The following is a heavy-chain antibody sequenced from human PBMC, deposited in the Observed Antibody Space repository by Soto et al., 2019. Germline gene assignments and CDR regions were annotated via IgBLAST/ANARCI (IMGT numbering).Heavy chain of an antibody. J-gene: IGHJ5*02. V-gene: IGHV4-59*01. CDR2: IYYRGGT. D-gene: IGHD3-16*01. CDR3: AREMGVRCPFDP. Sequence: SETLSLTCTVSGGSINNYYWSWIRQPPGKGLEWIGYIYYRGGTDYNPSLKSRVTISVDTSKNQFSLKLSSVTAADTAMYYCAREMGVRCPFDPWGQGTLVTVSS. CDR1: GGSINNYY.